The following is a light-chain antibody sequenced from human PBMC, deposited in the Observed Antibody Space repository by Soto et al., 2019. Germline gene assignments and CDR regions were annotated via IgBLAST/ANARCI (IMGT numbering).Light chain of an antibody. CDR2: DAS. Sequence: DIQMTQSPSSLSASVGDRVTITCQASQDISNYLNWYQQKPGKAPKLLIYDASNLETGGPSRFSGSGSGTDFTCTISSLQHEDSATYYCQQYDNLLFTFGPGTKVDIK. CDR3: QQYDNLLFT. CDR1: QDISNY. J-gene: IGKJ3*01. V-gene: IGKV1-33*01.